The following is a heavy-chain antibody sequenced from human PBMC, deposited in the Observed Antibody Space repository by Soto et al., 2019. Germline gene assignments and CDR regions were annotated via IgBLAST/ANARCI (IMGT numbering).Heavy chain of an antibody. CDR3: ARGSEQQLVRDYYYGMDV. CDR2: INAGNGNT. J-gene: IGHJ6*02. D-gene: IGHD6-13*01. Sequence: ASVKVSCKASGYTFTSYAMHWVRQAPGQRLEWMGWINAGNGNTNYAQKLQGRVTMTTDTSTSTAYMELSSLRSEDTAVYYCARGSEQQLVRDYYYGMDVWGQGTTVTVSS. CDR1: GYTFTSYA. V-gene: IGHV1-3*01.